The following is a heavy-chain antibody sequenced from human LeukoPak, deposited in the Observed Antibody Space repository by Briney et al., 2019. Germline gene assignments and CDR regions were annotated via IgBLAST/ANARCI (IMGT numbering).Heavy chain of an antibody. J-gene: IGHJ6*02. CDR1: GFTVSSNF. D-gene: IGHD5-24*01. CDR3: AKDILPLNYPRGMDV. CDR2: IYSGGST. V-gene: IGHV3-53*05. Sequence: PGGSLRLSCAASGFTVSSNFLSWVRQPPGKGLEWVSDIYSGGSTYYADSVKGRFTISRDNSKNSLYLQMNSLRTEDTALYYCAKDILPLNYPRGMDVWGQGTTVTVSS.